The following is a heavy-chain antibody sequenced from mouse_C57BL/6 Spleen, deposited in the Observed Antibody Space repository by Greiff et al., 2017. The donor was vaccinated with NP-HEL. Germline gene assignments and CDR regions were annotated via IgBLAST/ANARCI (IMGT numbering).Heavy chain of an antibody. CDR2: ISSGSSTT. D-gene: IGHD1-1*01. V-gene: IGHV5-17*01. J-gene: IGHJ4*01. Sequence: EVHLVESGGGLVKPGGSLKLSCAASGFTFSDYGMHWVRQAPEKGLEWVAYISSGSSTTYYADTEKGRFTMSRDNAKNTLFLQMTSLRSEDTAMYYCARSDGSSYEAMDYWGQGTSVTVSS. CDR1: GFTFSDYG. CDR3: ARSDGSSYEAMDY.